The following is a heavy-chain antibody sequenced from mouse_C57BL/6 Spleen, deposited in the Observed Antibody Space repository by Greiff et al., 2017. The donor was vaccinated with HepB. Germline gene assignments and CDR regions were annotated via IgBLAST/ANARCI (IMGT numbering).Heavy chain of an antibody. CDR2: IYPGSGST. Sequence: QVQLKQPGAELVKPGASVKMSCKASGYTFTSYWITWVKQRPGQGLEWIGDIYPGSGSTNYNEKFKSKATLTVDTSSSTAYMRLSSLTSEDSAVYDCARGDRWYFDVWGTGTTVTVSS. J-gene: IGHJ1*03. D-gene: IGHD3-3*01. CDR3: ARGDRWYFDV. V-gene: IGHV1-55*01. CDR1: GYTFTSYW.